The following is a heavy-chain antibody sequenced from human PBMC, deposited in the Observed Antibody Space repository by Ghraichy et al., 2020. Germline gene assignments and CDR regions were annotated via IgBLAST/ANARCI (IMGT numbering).Heavy chain of an antibody. J-gene: IGHJ4*02. CDR1: GFTFSSYG. CDR2: IWYDGSNK. V-gene: IGHV3-33*01. Sequence: LSLTCAASGFTFSSYGMHWVRQAPGKGLEWVAVIWYDGSNKYYADSVKGRFTISRDNSKNTLYLQMNSLRAEDTAVYYCARDEYYYDSSGYLDYWGQGTLVTVSS. D-gene: IGHD3-22*01. CDR3: ARDEYYYDSSGYLDY.